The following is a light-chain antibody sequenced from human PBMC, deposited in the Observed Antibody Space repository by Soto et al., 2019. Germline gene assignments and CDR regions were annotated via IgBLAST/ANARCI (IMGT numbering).Light chain of an antibody. CDR3: QQFNNNPPT. CDR1: QDISSS. J-gene: IGKJ4*01. CDR2: GAT. V-gene: IGKV1-9*01. Sequence: DIQLTQSPSFLSASVGDRVTITCRASQDISSSLAWYQQKPGKAPKLLIYGATTLQSGVPSRFSGSGSGTEFTLTISSLQLEDFATYYCQQFNNNPPTFGGGTKGEIK.